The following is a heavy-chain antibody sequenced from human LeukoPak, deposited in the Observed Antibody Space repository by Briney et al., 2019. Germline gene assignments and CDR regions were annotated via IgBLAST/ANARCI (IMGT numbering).Heavy chain of an antibody. J-gene: IGHJ4*02. CDR3: ARVSAWYEFDY. V-gene: IGHV6-1*01. CDR2: TYYRSRWYN. Sequence: SQTLSLTCAISGDSVSNTSAAWTWLRQSPSRGLERLGRTYYRSRWYNDYAVSVKSRIIINPDTSKNQFSLQLNSVTPEDTAVYYCARVSAWYEFDYWGQGTLVTVSS. CDR1: GDSVSNTSAA. D-gene: IGHD6-19*01.